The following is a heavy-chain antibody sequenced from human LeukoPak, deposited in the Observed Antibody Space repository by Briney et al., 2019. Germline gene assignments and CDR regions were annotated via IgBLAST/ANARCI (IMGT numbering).Heavy chain of an antibody. Sequence: ASVKVSCKASGYTFTSYGISWVRQAPGQGLEWMGWISAYNGNTNYAQKLQGRVTMTTDTSTSTAYMELRSLRSDDTAVYYCARFRNYDFWSGYSDSYYFDYWGQGTLVTVSS. CDR1: GYTFTSYG. D-gene: IGHD3-3*01. CDR2: ISAYNGNT. CDR3: ARFRNYDFWSGYSDSYYFDY. J-gene: IGHJ4*02. V-gene: IGHV1-18*01.